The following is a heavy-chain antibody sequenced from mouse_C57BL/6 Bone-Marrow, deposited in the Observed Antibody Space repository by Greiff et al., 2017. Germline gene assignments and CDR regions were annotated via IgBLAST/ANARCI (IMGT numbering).Heavy chain of an antibody. CDR1: GYTFTSYW. V-gene: IGHV1-52*01. CDR2: IDPSDSET. J-gene: IGHJ3*01. D-gene: IGHD1-1*01. Sequence: QVQLQQPGAELVRPGSSVKLSCKASGYTFTSYWMHWVKQRPIQGLEWIGNIDPSDSETHYNQKFKDKDTLTVDTSSSTAYMQLSRLTAEDSSVYYWARGEGCYGGSYWFAYWGQGTLVTVSA. CDR3: ARGEGCYGGSYWFAY.